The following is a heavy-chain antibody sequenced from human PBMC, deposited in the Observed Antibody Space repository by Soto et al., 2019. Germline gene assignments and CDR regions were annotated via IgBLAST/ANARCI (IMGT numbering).Heavy chain of an antibody. CDR2: IYYSGST. Sequence: PSETLSLTCTVSGGSISSYYWSWIRQPPGKGLEWIGYIYYSGSTNYNPSLKSRVTISVDTSKNQFSLKLSSVTAADTAVYYCARLGERNWFDPWGQGTLVTVSS. V-gene: IGHV4-59*01. J-gene: IGHJ5*02. CDR3: ARLGERNWFDP. D-gene: IGHD1-1*01. CDR1: GGSISSYY.